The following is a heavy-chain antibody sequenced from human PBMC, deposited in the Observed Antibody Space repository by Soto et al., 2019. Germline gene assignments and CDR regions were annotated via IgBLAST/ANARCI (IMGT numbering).Heavy chain of an antibody. J-gene: IGHJ4*02. Sequence: SLRLSCTASGFTLGDYAMSWFRQAPGKGLEWVGFIRSKAYGGTTEYAASVKGRFTISRDDSKSIAYLQMNSLKTEDTAVYYCTRDRDGQQWLASVRYWGQGTLVTVPQ. CDR1: GFTLGDYA. CDR3: TRDRDGQQWLASVRY. V-gene: IGHV3-49*03. CDR2: IRSKAYGGTT. D-gene: IGHD6-19*01.